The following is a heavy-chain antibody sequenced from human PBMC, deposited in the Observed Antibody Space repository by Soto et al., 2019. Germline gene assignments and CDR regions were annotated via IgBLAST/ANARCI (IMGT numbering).Heavy chain of an antibody. CDR1: GGSISSGGYS. J-gene: IGHJ6*02. CDR3: ASGYSYGYLGVSYGMDV. V-gene: IGHV4-30-2*01. Sequence: QLQLQESGSGLVKPSQTLSLTCAVSGGSISSGGYSWSWIRQPPGKGPEWIGYIYHSGSTYYNPSLKSRVTISVDRSKNQFSLKLSSVTAADTAVYYCASGYSYGYLGVSYGMDVWGQGTTVTVSS. CDR2: IYHSGST. D-gene: IGHD5-18*01.